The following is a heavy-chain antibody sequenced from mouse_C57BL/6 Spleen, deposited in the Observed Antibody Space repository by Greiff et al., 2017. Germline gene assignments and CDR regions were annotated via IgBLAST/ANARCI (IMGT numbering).Heavy chain of an antibody. J-gene: IGHJ4*01. V-gene: IGHV1-39*01. CDR2: INPNYGTT. CDR1: GYSFTDYN. Sequence: VQLKQSGPELVKPGASVKISCKASGYSFTDYNMNWVKQSNGKSLEWIGVINPNYGTTSYNQKFKGKATLTVDQSSSTAYMQLNSLTSEDSAVYYCERRDGYSTYYYAMDYWGQGTSVTVSS. D-gene: IGHD2-3*01. CDR3: ERRDGYSTYYYAMDY.